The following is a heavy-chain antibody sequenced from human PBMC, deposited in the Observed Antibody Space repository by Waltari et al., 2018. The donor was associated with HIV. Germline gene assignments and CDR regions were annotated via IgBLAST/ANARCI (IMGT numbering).Heavy chain of an antibody. D-gene: IGHD3-3*01. J-gene: IGHJ4*02. CDR1: EATFSGYS. CDR3: ATDFWSGHPDY. V-gene: IGHV3-48*01. CDR2: ISSRHSTM. Sequence: EVHLVESGGGLVQPGGSLRLTCTASEATFSGYSMNWVRQAPGKGLEWISYISSRHSTMFDSDSVKGRFTSSRDNAKNSLYLEMTNLRVEDTAVYYCATDFWSGHPDYWGQGTLVTVSS.